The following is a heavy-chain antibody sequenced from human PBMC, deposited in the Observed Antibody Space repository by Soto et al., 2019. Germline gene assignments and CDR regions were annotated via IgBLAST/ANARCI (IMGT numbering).Heavy chain of an antibody. CDR3: ARGRASGSYYLLDY. D-gene: IGHD3-10*01. V-gene: IGHV1-8*01. Sequence: PAEVTCRECGERLTSCDRSWVRQATGHGLEWMGWINPNSGDIGYAQKFQGRVTMTRDTAIRTAYMEVSRLRSDDTAVYYCARGRASGSYYLLDYCGQ. J-gene: IGHJ4*02. CDR2: INPNSGDI. CDR1: GERLTSCD.